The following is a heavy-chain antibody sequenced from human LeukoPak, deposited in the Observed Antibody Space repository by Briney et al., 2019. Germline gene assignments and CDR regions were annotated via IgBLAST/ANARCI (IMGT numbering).Heavy chain of an antibody. Sequence: SETLSLTCTVSGGSISGYYWTWIRQSPGKGLEWIGYIHYSGSTNYNPSLKCRVTISLDTSKSQFSLKLSSVTAADTAVYYCARADGTNYYYYGMDVWGQGTTVTVSS. D-gene: IGHD2-2*01. CDR1: GGSISGYY. CDR3: ARADGTNYYYYGMDV. J-gene: IGHJ6*02. CDR2: IHYSGST. V-gene: IGHV4-59*01.